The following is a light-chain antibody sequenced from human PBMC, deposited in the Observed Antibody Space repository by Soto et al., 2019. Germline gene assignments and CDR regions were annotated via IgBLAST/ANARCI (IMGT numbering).Light chain of an antibody. CDR1: SSDVGGYNY. J-gene: IGLJ1*01. Sequence: SVLTQPASVSGSPGQSITISCTGTSSDVGGYNYVSWYQQHPGKAPKLMIYEVSKRPSGVPDRFSGSKSGNTASLTISGLQAADEADYYCSLYTSENAYVFGTGTKVTVL. CDR3: SLYTSENAYV. CDR2: EVS. V-gene: IGLV2-14*01.